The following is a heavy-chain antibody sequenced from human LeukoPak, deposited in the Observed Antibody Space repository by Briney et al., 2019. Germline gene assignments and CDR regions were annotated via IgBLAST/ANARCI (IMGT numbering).Heavy chain of an antibody. D-gene: IGHD3-9*01. V-gene: IGHV3-74*01. Sequence: GGSLRLSCAASGFTFSNYWMHWVRQAPGEGLVWVSRIKGDGSHTIYADSVKGRFTISRDNAKNTLYLQMKSLRAEDTAVYYCVRDWDHFDFDSWGLGTLVTVSS. CDR2: IKGDGSHT. J-gene: IGHJ5*01. CDR1: GFTFSNYW. CDR3: VRDWDHFDFDS.